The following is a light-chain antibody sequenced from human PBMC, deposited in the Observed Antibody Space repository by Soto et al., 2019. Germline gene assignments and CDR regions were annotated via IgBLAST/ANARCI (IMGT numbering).Light chain of an antibody. J-gene: IGKJ2*01. CDR1: QSISTW. CDR2: TAS. V-gene: IGKV1-5*03. CDR3: QQYNRHSSYT. Sequence: DIQMTQSPSTLAASVGDRVTITCRASQSISTWLAWYQQKPGKAPKLLIYTASSLESGVPSRFSGSGSGTEFTLTISGLQPDDFATYYCQQYNRHSSYTFGQGTKLEIK.